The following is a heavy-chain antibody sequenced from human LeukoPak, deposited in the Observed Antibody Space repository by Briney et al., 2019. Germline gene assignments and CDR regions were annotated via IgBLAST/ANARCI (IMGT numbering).Heavy chain of an antibody. Sequence: SQTLSLTCAISGDSVSSNSAAWNWIRQSPSRGLEWLGRTYYRSKWYNDYAVSVKSRITINPDTSKNQFSLQLNSVTPEDTAVYYCARGYRAGSGRYLGYYYYMDVWGKGTTVTISS. V-gene: IGHV6-1*01. J-gene: IGHJ6*03. CDR2: TYYRSKWYN. D-gene: IGHD3-10*01. CDR3: ARGYRAGSGRYLGYYYYMDV. CDR1: GDSVSSNSAA.